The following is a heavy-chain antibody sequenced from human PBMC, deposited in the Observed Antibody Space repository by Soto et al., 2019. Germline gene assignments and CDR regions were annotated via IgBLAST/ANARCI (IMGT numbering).Heavy chain of an antibody. CDR3: AREIRSYYYGSGSPISP. J-gene: IGHJ5*02. V-gene: IGHV1-18*01. Sequence: QVQLVQSGAEVKKPGASVKVSCKASGYTFTSYGISWVRQAPGQGLEWMGWISAYNGNTNYAQKLQGRVTMTTDTPTSTAYMELRSLRSDDTAVYYCAREIRSYYYGSGSPISPWGQGTLVTVSS. D-gene: IGHD3-10*01. CDR1: GYTFTSYG. CDR2: ISAYNGNT.